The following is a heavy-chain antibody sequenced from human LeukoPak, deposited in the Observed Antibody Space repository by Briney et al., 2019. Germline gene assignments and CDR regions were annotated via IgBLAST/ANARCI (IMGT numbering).Heavy chain of an antibody. V-gene: IGHV1-69*01. J-gene: IGHJ3*02. D-gene: IGHD2-21*02. CDR1: GGTFGRHG. CDR2: IIPIFGMT. CDR3: ARGVVLTAAEVAFDI. Sequence: SVKVSCKSSGGTFGRHGISWVRQAPGQGLEWMGGIIPIFGMTNYAQKFQDRVTITADESRTTAYMDMSSLEYDDTAIYYCARGVVLTAAEVAFDIWGQGTMLTVSS.